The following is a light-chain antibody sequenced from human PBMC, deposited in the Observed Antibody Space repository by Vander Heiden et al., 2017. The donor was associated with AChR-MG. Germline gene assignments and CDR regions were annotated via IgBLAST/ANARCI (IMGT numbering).Light chain of an antibody. CDR3: QQSYSYSWT. Sequence: DIQMTHSPSSLSASVGDRVTITCRASQSISSYLDWYQQKPGKAPKLLIYAASSLQSGVPSRFSGSGSGTDFTLTISSLQPEDFATYYCQQSYSYSWTFGPGTKVEIK. V-gene: IGKV1-39*01. CDR1: QSISSY. J-gene: IGKJ1*01. CDR2: AAS.